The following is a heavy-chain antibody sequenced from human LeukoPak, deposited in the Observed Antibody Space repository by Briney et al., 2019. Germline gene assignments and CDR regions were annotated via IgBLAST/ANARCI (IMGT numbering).Heavy chain of an antibody. CDR2: ISSSSSYI. CDR3: ARLTVAATVAFDI. CDR1: GFTFSSYT. Sequence: GGSLRLSCAASGFTFSSYTMNWVRQAPGKGLEWVSSISSSSSYIYYADSVKGRFTISRDNAKNSLYLQMNSLGAEDTAVYYCARLTVAATVAFDIWGQGTMVTVS. V-gene: IGHV3-21*01. D-gene: IGHD6-19*01. J-gene: IGHJ3*02.